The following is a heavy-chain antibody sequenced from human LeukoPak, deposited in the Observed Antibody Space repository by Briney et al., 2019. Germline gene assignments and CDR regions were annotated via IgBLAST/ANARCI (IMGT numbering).Heavy chain of an antibody. CDR3: ARDGCRITMVRGAPYCYYGMDV. Sequence: ASVKVSCKASGYTFTSYAMHWVRQAPGQRLEWMGWINAGNGNTKYSQKFQGRVTITRDTSASTAYMELSSLRSEDTAVYYCARDGCRITMVRGAPYCYYGMDVWGQGTTVTVSS. CDR2: INAGNGNT. CDR1: GYTFTSYA. J-gene: IGHJ6*02. D-gene: IGHD3-10*01. V-gene: IGHV1-3*01.